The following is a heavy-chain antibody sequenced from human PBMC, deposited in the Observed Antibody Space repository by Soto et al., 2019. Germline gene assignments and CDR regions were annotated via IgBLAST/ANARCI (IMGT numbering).Heavy chain of an antibody. J-gene: IGHJ4*02. CDR3: XXXXXXYCSGGXXLLFDD. CDR1: DFTFSDYV. V-gene: IGHV3-30*03. D-gene: IGHD2-15*01. Sequence: QVQLVESGGGVVQPGRSLRLSCAASDFTFSDYVMHWVRQAPGKGLEWVARISYDGTYTYYADPVKGRFTISRDTSMNXXXXXXXXXXXXXXAXXXXXXXXXXYCSGGXXLLFDDWGQGTLVTVAS. CDR2: ISYDGTYT.